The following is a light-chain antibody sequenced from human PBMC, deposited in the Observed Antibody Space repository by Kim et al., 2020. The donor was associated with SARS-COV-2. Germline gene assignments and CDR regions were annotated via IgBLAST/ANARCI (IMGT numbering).Light chain of an antibody. CDR3: QQYYSLYT. V-gene: IGKV4-1*01. CDR2: WAS. J-gene: IGKJ3*01. Sequence: DIVMTQSPDPLAVSLGERATINCKSSQSVLYSSNNKNYLAWYQQKPGQPPKLLIYWASTRESGVPDRFSGSGSGTDFTLTISSLQAEDVAVYYCQQYYSLYTFGPGTKVDIK. CDR1: QSVLYSSNNKNY.